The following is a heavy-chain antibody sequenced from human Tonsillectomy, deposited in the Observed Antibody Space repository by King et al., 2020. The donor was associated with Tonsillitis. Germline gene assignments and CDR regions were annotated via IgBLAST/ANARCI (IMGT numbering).Heavy chain of an antibody. V-gene: IGHV1-46*01. CDR1: GYTFINYY. Sequence: QLVQSGAEVKKPGASVKVSCKASGYTFINYYMHWVRQAPGQGLEWMGIINPSGGSTSYVQKFQGRVTMTRDTSTSTVYMELCSLRSEDTAVYYCARGGVATIGYYYGMDVWGQGTTVTVSS. J-gene: IGHJ6*02. CDR2: INPSGGST. D-gene: IGHD5-12*01. CDR3: ARGGVATIGYYYGMDV.